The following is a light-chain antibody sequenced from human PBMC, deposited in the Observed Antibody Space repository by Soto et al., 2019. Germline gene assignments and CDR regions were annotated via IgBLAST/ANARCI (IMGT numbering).Light chain of an antibody. J-gene: IGLJ1*01. CDR1: SSNIGNNY. Sequence: QSVLTQPPSVSAAPGQKVTISCSGSSSNIGNNYVSWYQQLPGTAPKLLIYDNNKRPSGIPDRFSGSKSGTSATLGITGLQTGDKADYYCGTWDSSLSALFGTGTKVTVL. V-gene: IGLV1-51*01. CDR3: GTWDSSLSAL. CDR2: DNN.